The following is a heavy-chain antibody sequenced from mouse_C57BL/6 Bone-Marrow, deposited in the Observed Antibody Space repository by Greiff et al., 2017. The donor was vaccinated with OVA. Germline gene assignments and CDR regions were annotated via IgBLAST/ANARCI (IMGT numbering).Heavy chain of an antibody. CDR2: IDPENGDT. V-gene: IGHV14-4*01. D-gene: IGHD1-1*01. CDR3: TTSIYYYGSRDWYFDV. Sequence: EVKLVESGAELVRPGASVKLSCTASGFNIKDDYMHWVKQRPEQGLEWIGWIDPENGDTEYASKFQGKATITADTSSNTAYLQLSSLTSEDTAVYYCTTSIYYYGSRDWYFDVWGTGTTVTVSS. J-gene: IGHJ1*03. CDR1: GFNIKDDY.